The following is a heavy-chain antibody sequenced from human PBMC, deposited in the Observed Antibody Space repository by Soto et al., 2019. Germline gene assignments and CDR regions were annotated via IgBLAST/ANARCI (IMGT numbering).Heavy chain of an antibody. CDR1: GGTFSSYA. CDR2: IIPIFGTA. J-gene: IGHJ6*02. Sequence: ASVKVSCKASGGTFSSYAISWVRQAPGQGLEWMGGIIPIFGTANYAQKFQGRVTITADESTSTAYMELSSLRSEDTAVYYCAIVSTMTTVTTYGMDVWGQGTTVTVSS. CDR3: AIVSTMTTVTTYGMDV. V-gene: IGHV1-69*13. D-gene: IGHD4-4*01.